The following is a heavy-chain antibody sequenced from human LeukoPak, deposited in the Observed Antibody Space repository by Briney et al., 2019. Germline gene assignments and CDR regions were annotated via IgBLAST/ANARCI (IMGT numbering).Heavy chain of an antibody. J-gene: IGHJ4*02. V-gene: IGHV3-30*02. Sequence: PGGSLRLSCAASGFTFTNDFMTWVRQAPGKGLEWVAFIRYDGSNKYYADSVKGRFTISRDNSKNTLYLQMNSLRAEDTAVYYCAKDPYVVVPAAIPGIFEDYWGQGTLVTLSS. D-gene: IGHD2-2*02. CDR3: AKDPYVVVPAAIPGIFEDY. CDR1: GFTFTNDF. CDR2: IRYDGSNK.